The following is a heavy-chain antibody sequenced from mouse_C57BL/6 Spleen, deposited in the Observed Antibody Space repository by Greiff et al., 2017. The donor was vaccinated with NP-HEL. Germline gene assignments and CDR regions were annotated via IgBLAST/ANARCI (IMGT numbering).Heavy chain of an antibody. D-gene: IGHD2-5*01. CDR3: ARKSNYYYAMDD. J-gene: IGHJ4*01. CDR2: IHPTSGST. CDR1: GYTFTSYW. V-gene: IGHV1-64*01. Sequence: QVQLQQPGAELVKPGASVKLSCKASGYTFTSYWMHWVKQRPGQGLEWIGMIHPTSGSTNYNEKFKSKATLTVDKSSSTAYMQLSSLTSEDSAVYYCARKSNYYYAMDDWGQGTSVTVSS.